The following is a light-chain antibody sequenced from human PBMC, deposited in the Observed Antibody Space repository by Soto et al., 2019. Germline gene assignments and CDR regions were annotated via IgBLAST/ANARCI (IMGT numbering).Light chain of an antibody. J-gene: IGKJ5*01. CDR1: QDISRY. CDR2: DAS. Sequence: DIQMTQSPSSLSASVGATFTVTYQSNQDISRYLNWYQQKPGKALKLLIYDASNLHPGVPSRFRGSGSGTEFSFNITSLQPEDVATYYCQQYDDLPITFGQGTRLE. V-gene: IGKV1-33*01. CDR3: QQYDDLPIT.